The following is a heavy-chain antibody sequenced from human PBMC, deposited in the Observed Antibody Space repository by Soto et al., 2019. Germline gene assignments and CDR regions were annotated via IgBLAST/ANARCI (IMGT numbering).Heavy chain of an antibody. CDR2: ITNSGTFT. D-gene: IGHD1-26*01. Sequence: GGSLRLSCAASGFSFSDYYMSWIRQAPGKGLEWISYITNSGTFTHYADSVKGRFTISRDNAKNSLYLQMNSLTAEDTAVYYCAKESGNRIDPWGQGTLVTVSS. CDR1: GFSFSDYY. J-gene: IGHJ5*02. V-gene: IGHV3-11*01. CDR3: AKESGNRIDP.